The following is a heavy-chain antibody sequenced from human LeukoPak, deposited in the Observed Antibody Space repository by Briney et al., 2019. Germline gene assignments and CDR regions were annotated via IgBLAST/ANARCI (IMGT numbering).Heavy chain of an antibody. J-gene: IGHJ4*02. CDR3: AKVTRTDYDFWSGYYGGYFDY. D-gene: IGHD3-3*01. Sequence: GGSLRLSCAASGFTFSSYAMSWVRRAPGKGLERVSAISGSGGSTYYADSVKGRFTISRDNSKNTLYLQMNSLRAEDTAVYYCAKVTRTDYDFWSGYYGGYFDYWGQGTLVTVSS. CDR2: ISGSGGST. V-gene: IGHV3-23*01. CDR1: GFTFSSYA.